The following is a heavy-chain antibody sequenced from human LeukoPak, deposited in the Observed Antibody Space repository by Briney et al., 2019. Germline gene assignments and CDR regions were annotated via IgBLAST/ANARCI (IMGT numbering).Heavy chain of an antibody. J-gene: IGHJ4*02. D-gene: IGHD2-21*01. V-gene: IGHV4-39*07. CDR1: GGSISSSSYY. CDR3: ARGLGPPRY. CDR2: IYYSGST. Sequence: SETLSLTCTVSGGSISSSSYYWGWIRQPPGKGLEWIGSIYYSGSTYYNPSLKSRVTISVDTSKNQFSLKLSSVTAADTAVYYCARGLGPPRYWGQGTLVTVSS.